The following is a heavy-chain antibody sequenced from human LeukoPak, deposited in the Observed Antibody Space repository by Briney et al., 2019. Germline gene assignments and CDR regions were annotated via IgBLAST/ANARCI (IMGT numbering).Heavy chain of an antibody. CDR3: AKVSGGGSWCYYYYMDV. CDR1: GFTFSSYG. V-gene: IGHV3-30*02. J-gene: IGHJ6*03. CDR2: IRYDGSNK. D-gene: IGHD2-15*01. Sequence: GGSLRLSCAASGFTFSSYGMHWVRQAPGRGLEWVAFIRYDGSNKYYADSVKGRFTISRDNSKNTPYLQMNSLRAEDTAVYYCAKVSGGGSWCYYYYMDVWGKGTTVTISS.